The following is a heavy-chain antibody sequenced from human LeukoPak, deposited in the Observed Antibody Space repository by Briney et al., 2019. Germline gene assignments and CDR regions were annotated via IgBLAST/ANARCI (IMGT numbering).Heavy chain of an antibody. CDR1: GYTLTELS. Sequence: GASVKVSCKVSGYTLTELSMHWVRQAPGKGLEWMGGFDPEDGETIYAQKFQGRVTMTEDTSTDTAYMELRSLRSDDTAVYYCARASYCSGGSCYCHYWGQGTLVTVSS. CDR3: ARASYCSGGSCYCHY. D-gene: IGHD2-15*01. CDR2: FDPEDGET. V-gene: IGHV1-24*01. J-gene: IGHJ4*02.